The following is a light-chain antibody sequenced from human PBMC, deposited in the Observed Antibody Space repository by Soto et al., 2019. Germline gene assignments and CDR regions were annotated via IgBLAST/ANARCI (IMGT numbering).Light chain of an antibody. Sequence: QSALTQPASVSGSPGQSITISCSGTSSDVGGYNYVSWYQQNPGKAPKVMIYDVSSRPSGVSDRCSGSKSGNTASLTISGLQAEDAGDYYCSSYTGSRTLVFGGGTQLTVL. V-gene: IGLV2-14*01. CDR3: SSYTGSRTLV. J-gene: IGLJ2*01. CDR2: DVS. CDR1: SSDVGGYNY.